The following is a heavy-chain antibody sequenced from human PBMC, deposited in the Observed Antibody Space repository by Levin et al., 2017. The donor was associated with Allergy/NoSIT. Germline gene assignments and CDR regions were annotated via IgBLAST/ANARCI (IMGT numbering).Heavy chain of an antibody. V-gene: IGHV1-2*02. CDR3: ASALWFGEFQFDY. Sequence: GESLKISCKASGYTFTGYYMHWVRQAPGQGLEWMGWINPNSGGTNYAQKFQGRVTMTRDTSISTAYMELSRLRSDDTAVYYCASALWFGEFQFDYWGQGTLVTVSS. CDR2: INPNSGGT. D-gene: IGHD3-10*01. J-gene: IGHJ4*02. CDR1: GYTFTGYY.